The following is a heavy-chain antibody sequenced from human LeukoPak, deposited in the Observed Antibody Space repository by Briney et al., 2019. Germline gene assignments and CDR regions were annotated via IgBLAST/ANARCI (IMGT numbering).Heavy chain of an antibody. D-gene: IGHD2-15*01. Sequence: PSETLSLTCTVSGGSISNYYWSWIRQPAGKGLEWIGRIYTSWNTNYNPSLKNQFTISVGTSENQFSLPLSSVTAADTAVYYCSRGYSWLTDYYYYMDVWGEATTVSVSS. CDR1: GGSISNYY. V-gene: IGHV4-4*07. J-gene: IGHJ6*03. CDR3: SRGYSWLTDYYYYMDV. CDR2: IYTSWNT.